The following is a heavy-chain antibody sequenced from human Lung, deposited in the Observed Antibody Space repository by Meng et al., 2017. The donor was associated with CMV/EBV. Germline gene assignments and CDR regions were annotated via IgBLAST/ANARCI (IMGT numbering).Heavy chain of an antibody. D-gene: IGHD6-19*01. CDR1: GGSTSSSSYY. CDR3: ARPDDSSDWYMPFDY. Sequence: SETLSLXCTVSGGSTSSSSYYWGWIRQPPGKGLEWIGRIYYSGGTYYNPSLKRRVTISVDTSKNQFTLKLSSVTATDTAVYYCARPDDSSDWYMPFDYWGQGNXVXVSS. V-gene: IGHV4-39*01. J-gene: IGHJ4*02. CDR2: IYYSGGT.